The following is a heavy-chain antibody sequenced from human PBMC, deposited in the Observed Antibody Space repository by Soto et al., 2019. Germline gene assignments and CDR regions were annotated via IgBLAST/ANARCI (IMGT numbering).Heavy chain of an antibody. Sequence: AAVKASCKASGYTFTSYYMHWVRQAPGQGLEWMGIINPSGGSTSYAQKFQGRVTMTRDTSTSTVYMELSSLRSEDTAVYYCARDLSPAMTPGAFDIWGQGTMVTVSS. CDR1: GYTFTSYY. CDR2: INPSGGST. V-gene: IGHV1-46*01. J-gene: IGHJ3*02. CDR3: ARDLSPAMTPGAFDI.